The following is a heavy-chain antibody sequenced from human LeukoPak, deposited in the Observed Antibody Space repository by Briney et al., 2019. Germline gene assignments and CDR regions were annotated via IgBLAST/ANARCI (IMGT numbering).Heavy chain of an antibody. CDR1: GYTFTCYG. CDR3: ARGGGDWYFGL. D-gene: IGHD3-10*01. J-gene: IGHJ2*01. CDR2: ISPYNGNT. V-gene: IGHV1-18*04. Sequence: ASVNVSCTASGYTFTCYGINWVRQAPGQGLEWMGWISPYNGNTNYAQKLQGRVTMTTDTSTSTAYMELRSLRSDDTAAYYCARGGGDWYFGLWGRGTLVTVSS.